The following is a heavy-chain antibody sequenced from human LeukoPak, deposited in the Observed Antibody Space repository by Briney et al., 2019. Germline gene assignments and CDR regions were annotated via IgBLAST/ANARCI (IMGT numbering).Heavy chain of an antibody. Sequence: SQTLSLTCTVSGGSISSGDYYWSWIRQPPGKGLEWIGYIYYSGSTYYNPSLKSRVTISVDTSKNQFSLKLSSVAAADTAVYYCARGGYYYDSSGPLDYWGQGTLVTVSS. CDR2: IYYSGST. CDR1: GGSISSGDYY. D-gene: IGHD3-22*01. V-gene: IGHV4-30-4*01. CDR3: ARGGYYYDSSGPLDY. J-gene: IGHJ4*02.